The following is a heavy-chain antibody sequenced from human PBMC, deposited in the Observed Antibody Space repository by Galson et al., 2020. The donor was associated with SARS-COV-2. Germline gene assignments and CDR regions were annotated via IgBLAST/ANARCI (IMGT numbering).Heavy chain of an antibody. D-gene: IGHD3-3*01. CDR2: IQPDGSAT. CDR3: AREDSWRPEL. V-gene: IGHV3-7*01. CDR1: EFDFSGSW. Sequence: QLGESLKIYCTASEFDFSGSWMTWVRQAPGKGLQCVAKIQPDGSATFYVDSVRGRFTISRDNAENSLYLQMNRLRVEDTGVYYCAREDSWRPELWGQGTLVIV. J-gene: IGHJ3*01.